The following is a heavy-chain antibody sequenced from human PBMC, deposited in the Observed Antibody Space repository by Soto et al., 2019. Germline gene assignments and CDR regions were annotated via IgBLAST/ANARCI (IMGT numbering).Heavy chain of an antibody. Sequence: GGSLRLSCAASGFTFSSYDMHWVRQATGKGLEWVSAMGTAGDTYYPGSVKGRFTISRENAKNSLYLQMNSLRAGDTAVYYCARAWNGGSWSDYYYGMDVWGQGTTVTVSS. D-gene: IGHD3-10*01. CDR2: MGTAGDT. J-gene: IGHJ6*02. V-gene: IGHV3-13*01. CDR1: GFTFSSYD. CDR3: ARAWNGGSWSDYYYGMDV.